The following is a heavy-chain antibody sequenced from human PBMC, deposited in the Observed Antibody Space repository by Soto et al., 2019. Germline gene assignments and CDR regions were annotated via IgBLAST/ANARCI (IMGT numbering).Heavy chain of an antibody. CDR2: IWYDGSNK. CDR1: GFTFSSYG. V-gene: IGHV3-33*01. CDR3: ARGANWVDI. J-gene: IGHJ3*02. D-gene: IGHD7-27*01. Sequence: GGSLRLSCAASGFTFSSYGMHWVRQDPGKGLEWVAIIWYDGSNKYYADSVKGRFTISRDNSKNTLYLQMNSLRAEDTAVYYCARGANWVDIWGQGTMVTVSS.